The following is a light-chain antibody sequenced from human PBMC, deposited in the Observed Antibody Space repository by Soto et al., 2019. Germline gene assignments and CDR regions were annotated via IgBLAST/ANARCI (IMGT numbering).Light chain of an antibody. CDR2: DAS. V-gene: IGKV3-11*01. Sequence: EIVLTQSPATLSLSPGERATLSCRASQSVSSYLAWYQQKPGQAPRLLIYDASNRATGIPARFSGSGSGTDLTLTISRPEPEDFAVYYCQQRSNWPLTFGGGTKVEIK. J-gene: IGKJ4*01. CDR1: QSVSSY. CDR3: QQRSNWPLT.